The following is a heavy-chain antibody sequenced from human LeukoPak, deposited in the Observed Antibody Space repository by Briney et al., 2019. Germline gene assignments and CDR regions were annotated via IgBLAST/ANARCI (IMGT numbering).Heavy chain of an antibody. CDR1: KFTVSSKY. V-gene: IGHV3-53*01. CDR3: TRSGYRHPYHFDS. Sequence: GGSLRLSCAASKFTVSSKYMSWVRQAPGKGLEWVSVIYSGGSTHYADSVKGRFTISRDNSKNTLSLQMNSLRAEDTAIYYCTRSGYRHPYHFDSWGQGTLVTVSS. CDR2: IYSGGST. D-gene: IGHD3-22*01. J-gene: IGHJ4*02.